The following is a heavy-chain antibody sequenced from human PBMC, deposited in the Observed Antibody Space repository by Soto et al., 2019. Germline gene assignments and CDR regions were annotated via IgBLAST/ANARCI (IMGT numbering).Heavy chain of an antibody. CDR3: ARENYYDSSGYRTFDY. CDR1: GGSISSYY. CDR2: IYYSGST. V-gene: IGHV4-59*01. Sequence: SETLSLTCTVSGGSISSYYWSWIRQPPGKGLEWIGYIYYSGSTNYNPSLKSRVTRSVDTSKNQFSLKLSSVTAADTAVYYCARENYYDSSGYRTFDYWGQGTLVTVSS. J-gene: IGHJ4*02. D-gene: IGHD3-22*01.